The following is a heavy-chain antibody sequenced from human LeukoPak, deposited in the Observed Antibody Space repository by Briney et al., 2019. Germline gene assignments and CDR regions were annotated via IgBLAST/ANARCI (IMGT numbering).Heavy chain of an antibody. CDR3: ARIGAVYYDFWSGYYPKPEHYYYYGMDV. D-gene: IGHD3-3*01. CDR2: ISAYNGNT. Sequence: GASVKVSCKASGYTFTGYYMHWVRQAPGQGLEWMGWISAYNGNTNYAQKLQGRVTMTTDTSTSTAYMELRSLRSDDTAVYYCARIGAVYYDFWSGYYPKPEHYYYYGMDVWGQGTTVTVSS. V-gene: IGHV1-18*04. CDR1: GYTFTGYY. J-gene: IGHJ6*02.